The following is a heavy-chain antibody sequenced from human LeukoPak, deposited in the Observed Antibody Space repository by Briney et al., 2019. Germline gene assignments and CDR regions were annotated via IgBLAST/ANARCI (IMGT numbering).Heavy chain of an antibody. CDR2: INTKSGMT. J-gene: IGHJ4*02. V-gene: IGHV1-8*01. CDR1: GYTFTSYD. Sequence: ASVKVSCKASGYTFTSYDINWVRQATGQGLEWMGWINTKSGMTGHAQKFQGRITITKDTSISTVYMELSSLSSEDTAVYFCARVDGSVDYWGQGTLVTVSS. D-gene: IGHD3-22*01. CDR3: ARVDGSVDY.